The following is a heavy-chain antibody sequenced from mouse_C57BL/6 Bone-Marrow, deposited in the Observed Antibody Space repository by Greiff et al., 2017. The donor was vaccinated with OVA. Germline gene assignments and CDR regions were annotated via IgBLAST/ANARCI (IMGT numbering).Heavy chain of an antibody. CDR1: GFTFSSYA. CDR2: ISDGGSYP. V-gene: IGHV5-4*01. J-gene: IGHJ3*01. CDR3: AREWLPAY. D-gene: IGHD2-2*01. Sequence: VQGVESGGGLVKPGGSLKLSCAASGFTFSSYAMSWVRQTPEKRLEWVATISDGGSYPYYPDNVKSRFTISRDHAKNNLYLQMSQLKSEDTAMYYCAREWLPAYWGQGTLVTVSA.